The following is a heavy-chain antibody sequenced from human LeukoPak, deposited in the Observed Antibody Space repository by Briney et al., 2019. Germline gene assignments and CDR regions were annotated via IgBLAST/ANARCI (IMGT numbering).Heavy chain of an antibody. Sequence: QSGGSLRLSCAASGFTFSSYSMHWVRQAPGKGLEYVSAISSNGDNTYYANSVKGRFTISRDNSKNTLYLQMNSLRAEDTAVYYCAKVIYCSGGSCEKHLYYYGMDVWGQGTTVTVSS. CDR3: AKVIYCSGGSCEKHLYYYGMDV. CDR2: ISSNGDNT. V-gene: IGHV3-64*01. J-gene: IGHJ6*02. CDR1: GFTFSSYS. D-gene: IGHD2-15*01.